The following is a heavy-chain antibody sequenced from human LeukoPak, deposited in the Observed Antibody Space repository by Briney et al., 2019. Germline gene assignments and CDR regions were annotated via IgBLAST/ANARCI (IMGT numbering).Heavy chain of an antibody. J-gene: IGHJ4*02. Sequence: GGSLRLSCAASGFTFSSYSMNWVRQAPGKGLEWVSYITSSSSTIYYADSVKGRFTISRDNAKNSLYLQMNSLRAEDTAVYYCARVPDYGGNSGASYWGQGTLVTVSS. D-gene: IGHD4-23*01. CDR2: ITSSSSTI. CDR3: ARVPDYGGNSGASY. CDR1: GFTFSSYS. V-gene: IGHV3-48*01.